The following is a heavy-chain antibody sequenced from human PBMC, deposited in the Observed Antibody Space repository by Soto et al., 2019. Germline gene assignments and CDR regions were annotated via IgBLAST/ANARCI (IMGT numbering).Heavy chain of an antibody. CDR2: MRPDSGDT. CDR1: GYTFNTYH. D-gene: IGHD3-10*01. Sequence: ASVKVSCKASGYTFNTYHINWLRLTAGQGLEWMGWMRPDSGDTGYAQKFQGRVTMTRNTSITTAYMVLSGLTSEDTAVYYFAIAPYHYGSGSYWVFWGQGTLVTVSS. CDR3: AIAPYHYGSGSYWVF. J-gene: IGHJ4*02. V-gene: IGHV1-8*01.